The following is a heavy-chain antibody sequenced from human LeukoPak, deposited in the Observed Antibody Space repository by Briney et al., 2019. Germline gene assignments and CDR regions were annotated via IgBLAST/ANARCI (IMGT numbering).Heavy chain of an antibody. V-gene: IGHV4-39*07. CDR2: MYFSGST. CDR1: GFTFSSYW. CDR3: ARVSGQQRSNILRGHAFDV. D-gene: IGHD3-9*01. Sequence: PGGSLRLSCAASGFTFSSYWMSWVRQAPGKGLEWSGSMYFSGSTYYNPSLKSRVTVSEDTSRNHFFLRLISVTAADTAVYCCARVSGQQRSNILRGHAFDVWGQGTMVTVSA. J-gene: IGHJ3*01.